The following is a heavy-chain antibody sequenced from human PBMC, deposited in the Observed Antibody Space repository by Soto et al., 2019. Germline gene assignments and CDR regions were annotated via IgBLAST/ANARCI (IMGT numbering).Heavy chain of an antibody. CDR1: GFTFSSYS. V-gene: IGHV3-21*01. CDR2: ISSSSSYI. J-gene: IGHJ5*02. Sequence: VQLVESGGGLVKPGGSLRLSCAASGFTFSSYSMNWVRQAPGKGLEWVSSISSSSSYIYYADSVKGRFTISRDNAKNSLYLQMNSLRAEDTAVYYCARDGSGSGGWFDPWGQGTLVTVSS. CDR3: ARDGSGSGGWFDP. D-gene: IGHD3-10*01.